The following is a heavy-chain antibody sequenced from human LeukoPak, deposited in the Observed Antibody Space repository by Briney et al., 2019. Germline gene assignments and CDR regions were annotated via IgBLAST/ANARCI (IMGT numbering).Heavy chain of an antibody. CDR3: ARETIAAEDY. V-gene: IGHV1-18*04. D-gene: IGHD6-13*01. Sequence: ASVKVSCKASGYTFTSYYMHWVRQAPGQGLEWMGWISAYNGNTNYAQKLQGRVTMTTDTSTSTAYMELRSLRSDDTAVYYCARETIAAEDYWGQGTLVTVSS. CDR1: GYTFTSYY. CDR2: ISAYNGNT. J-gene: IGHJ4*02.